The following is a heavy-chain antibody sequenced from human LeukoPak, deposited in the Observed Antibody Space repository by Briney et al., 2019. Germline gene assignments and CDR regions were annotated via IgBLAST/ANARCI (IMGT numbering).Heavy chain of an antibody. D-gene: IGHD4-17*01. CDR1: GFTFSSYE. Sequence: GGSLRLSCAASGFTFSSYEMNWVRQAPGKRLEWVGRIRSKANSYATAYAASVNGRFTISRNDSKNTAYLQLNSLKTEDTAVYYCTSPKRYGDYGNDYWGQGTLVTVSS. CDR3: TSPKRYGDYGNDY. V-gene: IGHV3-73*01. J-gene: IGHJ4*02. CDR2: IRSKANSYAT.